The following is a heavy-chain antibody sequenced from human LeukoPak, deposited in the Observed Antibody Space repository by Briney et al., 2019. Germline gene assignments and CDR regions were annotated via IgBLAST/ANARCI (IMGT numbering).Heavy chain of an antibody. CDR2: INSDGTTT. Sequence: GGSLRLSCAASGFSFSNSWMHWVRQARGKGLVWVSRINSDGTTTYYADSVKGRFTISRDNANTPLFLQINSLSPEATALYYCASDPYLANFWTGYPHYWGQGTLVTVSS. D-gene: IGHD3/OR15-3a*01. CDR3: ASDPYLANFWTGYPHY. CDR1: GFSFSNSW. J-gene: IGHJ4*02. V-gene: IGHV3-74*01.